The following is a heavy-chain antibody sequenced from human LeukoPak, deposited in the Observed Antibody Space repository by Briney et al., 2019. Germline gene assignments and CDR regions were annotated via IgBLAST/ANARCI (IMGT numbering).Heavy chain of an antibody. CDR2: INNSGST. CDR3: ARGSAAAGTGRRLYYYYYYMDV. CDR1: GGSFSGYY. D-gene: IGHD6-13*01. J-gene: IGHJ6*03. Sequence: SETLSLTCAVYGGSFSGYYWSWIRQPPGKGLEWIGEINNSGSTNYSPSLKSRVTISVDTSKNQFSLKLSSVTAADTAVYYCARGSAAAGTGRRLYYYYYYMDVWGKGTTVTV. V-gene: IGHV4-34*01.